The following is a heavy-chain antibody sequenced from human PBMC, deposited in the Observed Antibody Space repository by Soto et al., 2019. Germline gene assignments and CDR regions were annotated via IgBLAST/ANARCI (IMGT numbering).Heavy chain of an antibody. V-gene: IGHV4-34*01. D-gene: IGHD3-3*01. CDR3: ASRGFWSGWVTVDV. J-gene: IGHJ6*02. Sequence: SETLSLTCAVYDGSFSGYYWSWIRQPPGKGLEWIGEINHSGSTNYNPSLKSRVTISVDTSKNQFSLKLSSVTAADTAVYYCASRGFWSGWVTVDVWGQGTTVTVSS. CDR1: DGSFSGYY. CDR2: INHSGST.